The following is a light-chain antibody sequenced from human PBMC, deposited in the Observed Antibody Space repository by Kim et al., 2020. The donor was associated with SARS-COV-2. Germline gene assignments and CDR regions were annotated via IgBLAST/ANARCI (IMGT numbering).Light chain of an antibody. CDR2: GAS. Sequence: EIVLTQSPGTLSLSPGERATLSCRASQSVSDYLAWYQQKPGQAPRLLIYGASSRATGIPDRFSGSGSGTDFTLTISRLEPEDFAVYYCQQYDSSPETFGQGTKVDIK. V-gene: IGKV3-20*01. CDR1: QSVSDY. J-gene: IGKJ1*01. CDR3: QQYDSSPET.